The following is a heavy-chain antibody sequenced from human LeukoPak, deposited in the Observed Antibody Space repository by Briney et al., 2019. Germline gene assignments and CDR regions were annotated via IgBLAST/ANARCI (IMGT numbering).Heavy chain of an antibody. CDR3: ARGDYDILTGSFDY. CDR1: GYTCTGYY. V-gene: IGHV1-2*02. Sequence: ASVKVSRKASGYTCTGYYMHWVRQAPGQGLEWMGWINPNSGGTNYAQKFQGRVTMTRDTSISTAYMELSRLRSDDTAVYYCARGDYDILTGSFDYWGQGTLVTVSS. D-gene: IGHD3-9*01. CDR2: INPNSGGT. J-gene: IGHJ4*02.